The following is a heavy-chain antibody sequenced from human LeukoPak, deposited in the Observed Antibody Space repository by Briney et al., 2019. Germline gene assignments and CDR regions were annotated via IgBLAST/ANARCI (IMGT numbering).Heavy chain of an antibody. J-gene: IGHJ4*02. CDR3: ARMGYYGSGSYYFLDY. D-gene: IGHD3-10*01. Sequence: TSETLSLTCTVSGGSISSHYWTWIRQPPGKGLEWIGYIYYSGSTNYNPSLKSRVTISVDTSNHQFSLRLRSVTAADTAVYYCARMGYYGSGSYYFLDYWGQGILVTVSS. V-gene: IGHV4-59*08. CDR1: GGSISSHY. CDR2: IYYSGST.